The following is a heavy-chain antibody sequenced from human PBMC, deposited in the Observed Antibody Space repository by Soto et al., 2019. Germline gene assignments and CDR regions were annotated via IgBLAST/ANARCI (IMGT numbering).Heavy chain of an antibody. J-gene: IGHJ4*02. CDR1: GYSFTDYH. V-gene: IGHV1-2*04. D-gene: IGHD3-16*02. CDR3: ARDVMITFGGAIPYLDY. CDR2: INPTSGGT. Sequence: ASVKVSCKASGYSFTDYHIHWVRQAPGQGLEWLGRINPTSGGTSTAQKFQGWVTMTTDTSISTASMELRRLRSDDTAVYYCARDVMITFGGAIPYLDYWGQGTMVTVSS.